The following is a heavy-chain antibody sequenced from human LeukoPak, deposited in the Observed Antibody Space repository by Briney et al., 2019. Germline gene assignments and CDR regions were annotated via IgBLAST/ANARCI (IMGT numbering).Heavy chain of an antibody. CDR1: GGSISTYY. Sequence: SETLSLTCTVSGGSISTYYWNWIRQPPGKGLEWIGYIYHSGSTNYNPSLQSRVTISVDTSKYQFSLNLNSVTAADTAVYYCARGGAARLHFQNWGQGTLVTVSS. D-gene: IGHD6-6*01. CDR3: ARGGAARLHFQN. J-gene: IGHJ1*01. V-gene: IGHV4-59*01. CDR2: IYHSGST.